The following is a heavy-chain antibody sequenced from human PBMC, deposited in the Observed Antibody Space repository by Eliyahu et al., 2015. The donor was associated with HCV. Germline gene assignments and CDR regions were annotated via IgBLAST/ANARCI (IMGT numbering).Heavy chain of an antibody. CDR3: AREVREY. CDR2: VXPDGSST. Sequence: EVQLVESGGGLVQPGGSLXLSCAASGFXFSNYWXHWVRQAPGKGLVWVSRVXPDGSSTNYADSVKGRFTISRDNAKNTLYLQMNSLRAEDTAVYYCAREVREYWGQGTLVTVSS. J-gene: IGHJ4*02. V-gene: IGHV3-74*01. D-gene: IGHD3-10*01. CDR1: GFXFSNYW.